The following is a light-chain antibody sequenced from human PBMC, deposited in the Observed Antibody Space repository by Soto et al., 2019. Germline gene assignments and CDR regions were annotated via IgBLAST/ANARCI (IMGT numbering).Light chain of an antibody. CDR1: QSITTY. Sequence: DIQMTQSPSSLSASVGDRVTITCRASQSITTYLNWYQQRPGKAPKLLIYAASSLKSGVPSRFSGRGSGTDFTLTISSLQPEDFGAYYCQQTYTTPITFGQGTRLEIK. V-gene: IGKV1-39*01. J-gene: IGKJ5*01. CDR3: QQTYTTPIT. CDR2: AAS.